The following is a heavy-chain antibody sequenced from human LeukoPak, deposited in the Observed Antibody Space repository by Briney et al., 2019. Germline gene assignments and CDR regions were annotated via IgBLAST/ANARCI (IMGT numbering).Heavy chain of an antibody. CDR3: ATGEPLLLFN. V-gene: IGHV1-24*01. D-gene: IGHD2-21*02. Sequence: ASVKVSCKASGYTFTGYYMHWARQAPGKGLEWMGGFDPEDGETIYAQKFQGRVTMTEDTSTDTAYMELSSLRSEDTAVYYCATGEPLLLFNWGQGTLVTVSS. J-gene: IGHJ4*02. CDR2: FDPEDGET. CDR1: GYTFTGYY.